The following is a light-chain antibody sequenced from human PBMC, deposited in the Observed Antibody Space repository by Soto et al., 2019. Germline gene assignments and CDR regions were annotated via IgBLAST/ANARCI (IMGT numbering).Light chain of an antibody. J-gene: IGKJ4*01. CDR3: QQYNFWPPLT. CDR1: QSVNSN. Sequence: EIVMTQSPATLSVSPGERATLSCRASQSVNSNLAWYRQKPDQAPRLLISDASTRATGVPASFSGSGSGTEFTLTISILQSEDSGIYYCQQYNFWPPLTFGGGTKVEIK. CDR2: DAS. V-gene: IGKV3-15*01.